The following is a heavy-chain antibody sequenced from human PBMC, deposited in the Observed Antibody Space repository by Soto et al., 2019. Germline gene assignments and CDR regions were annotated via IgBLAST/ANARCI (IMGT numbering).Heavy chain of an antibody. CDR1: GFTFSSYA. D-gene: IGHD2-21*01. V-gene: IGHV3-30-3*01. CDR3: AREGRDRVEMAIIMLGY. CDR2: ISYDGSNK. J-gene: IGHJ4*02. Sequence: GGSLRLSCAASGFTFSSYAMHWVRQAPGKGLEWVAVISYDGSNKYYADSVKGRFTISRDNSKNTLYLQMNSLRAEDTAVYYCAREGRDRVEMAIIMLGYWGQGTMVTVYS.